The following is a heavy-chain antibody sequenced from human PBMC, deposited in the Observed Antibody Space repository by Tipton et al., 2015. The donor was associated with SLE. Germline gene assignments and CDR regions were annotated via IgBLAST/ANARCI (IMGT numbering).Heavy chain of an antibody. V-gene: IGHV4-61*05. CDR3: ARGFTYYDFWSGYSRNYYMDV. Sequence: TLSLTCTVSGGSISFSSYYWGWIRQPPGKGLEWIGYIYYSGSTNYNPSLKSRVTISVDTSKNQFSLKLSSVTAADTAVYFCARGFTYYDFWSGYSRNYYMDVWGKGTTVTVSS. CDR1: GGSISFSSYY. CDR2: IYYSGST. D-gene: IGHD3-3*01. J-gene: IGHJ6*03.